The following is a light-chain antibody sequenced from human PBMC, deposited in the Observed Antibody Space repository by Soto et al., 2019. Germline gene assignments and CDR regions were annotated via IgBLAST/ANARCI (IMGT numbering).Light chain of an antibody. CDR1: QTISSW. Sequence: DIQMSQSPSTLSGSVGDRVTITCRASQTISSWLAWYQQKPGKAPKLXIYKASTLKSGVPSMFSGSGSGTEFTLTISSLQPDDFATYYCQQYNYYPRTFGQGTKVDIK. V-gene: IGKV1-5*03. CDR3: QQYNYYPRT. CDR2: KAS. J-gene: IGKJ1*01.